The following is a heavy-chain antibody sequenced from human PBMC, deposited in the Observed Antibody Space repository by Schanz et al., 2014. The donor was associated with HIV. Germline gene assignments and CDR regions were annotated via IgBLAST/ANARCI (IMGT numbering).Heavy chain of an antibody. CDR2: IWFDGRNK. CDR1: GFTFSSYG. Sequence: QVQLVESGGGVVQPGRSLRLSCAASGFTFSSYGMHWVRQAPGKGLEWVAVIWFDGRNKYYGDSVKGRFMISRDNSNNTLYLQMNTLRADDTAVYYCARDKSNLGMDSWGQGTLVTVSS. CDR3: ARDKSNLGMDS. V-gene: IGHV3-33*01. J-gene: IGHJ5*01.